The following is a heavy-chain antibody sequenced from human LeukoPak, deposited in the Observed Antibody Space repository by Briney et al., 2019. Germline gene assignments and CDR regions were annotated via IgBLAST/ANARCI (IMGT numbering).Heavy chain of an antibody. V-gene: IGHV3-15*07. CDR1: GLTLSNVW. CDR3: AHGSAQYYEY. CDR2: IRSQTAGGTT. D-gene: IGHD2-15*01. Sequence: PGGFLRLSCAVSGLTLSNVWMNWVRQAPGKGLEWVGRIRSQTAGGTTDFAAPVKGRFSISRDDSKNSLYLQMNSLTSEDTAVYYCAHGSAQYYEYWGQGTLVTVSS. J-gene: IGHJ1*01.